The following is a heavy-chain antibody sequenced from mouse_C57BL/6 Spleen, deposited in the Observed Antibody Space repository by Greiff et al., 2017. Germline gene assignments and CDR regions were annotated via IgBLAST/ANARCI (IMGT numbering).Heavy chain of an antibody. CDR2: IDPEDGET. Sequence: VQLKQSGAELVKPGASVKLSCTASGFNITDYYMHWVKQRTEQGLEWIGRIDPEDGETKYAPKFQGKATITADTSSNTAYLQLSSLTSEDTAVYYCARGLITTVVKGHYWGQGTTLTVSS. V-gene: IGHV14-2*01. D-gene: IGHD1-1*01. CDR1: GFNITDYY. J-gene: IGHJ2*01. CDR3: ARGLITTVVKGHY.